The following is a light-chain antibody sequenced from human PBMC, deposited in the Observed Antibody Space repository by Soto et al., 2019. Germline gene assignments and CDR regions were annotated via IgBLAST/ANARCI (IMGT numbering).Light chain of an antibody. CDR3: QQYTTSPRT. CDR2: DAS. V-gene: IGKV3-20*01. CDR1: QSVSSSY. J-gene: IGKJ1*01. Sequence: IVLKQSPGSLSLSQGERATLSGRSSQSVSSSYLAWYRQKPGQAPRLLIYDASNRATGIPARFSGSGSGTDFTLTISRLEPEDFAVYYCQQYTTSPRTFGQGTKVDIK.